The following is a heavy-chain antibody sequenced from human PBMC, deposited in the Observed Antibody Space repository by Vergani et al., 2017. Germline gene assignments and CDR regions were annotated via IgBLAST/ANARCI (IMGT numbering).Heavy chain of an antibody. CDR3: ARDRIERVVVVPAAI. D-gene: IGHD2-2*01. CDR1: GYTFTSYG. Sequence: QVQLVQSGAEVKKPGASVKVSCKASGYTFTSYGISWVRQAPGQGLEWMGWISAYNGNTNYAQKLQGRVTMTTDTSTSTAYMELRSLRSDDTAVSYCARDRIERVVVVPAAIWGQGTLVTVSS. J-gene: IGHJ4*02. CDR2: ISAYNGNT. V-gene: IGHV1-18*01.